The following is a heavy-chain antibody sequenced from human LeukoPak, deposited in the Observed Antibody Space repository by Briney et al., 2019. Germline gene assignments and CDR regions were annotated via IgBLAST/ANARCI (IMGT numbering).Heavy chain of an antibody. CDR1: GYTFTSYD. V-gene: IGHV1-8*01. J-gene: IGHJ5*02. D-gene: IGHD6-25*01. CDR2: MNPNSGNT. Sequence: ASVKVSCKASGYTFTSYDINWVRQATGQGLEWMGWMNPNSGNTGYAQKFQGRVTITADKSTSTAYMELSGLRSEDTAVYYCATIRRYSTGPWGQGTLVTVSS. CDR3: ATIRRYSTGP.